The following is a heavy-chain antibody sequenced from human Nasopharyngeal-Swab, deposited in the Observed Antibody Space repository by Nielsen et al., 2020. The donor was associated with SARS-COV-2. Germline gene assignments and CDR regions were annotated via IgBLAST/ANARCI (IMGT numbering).Heavy chain of an antibody. V-gene: IGHV4-4*07. CDR2: IYTSGST. J-gene: IGHJ6*02. Sequence: ETLSLTCTVSGGSISSYYWSWIRQPAGKGLEWIGRIYTSGSTNYNPSLKSRVTMSVDTSKNQFSLKLSSVTAADTAVYYCARDGLGWYDSSGYYFHYYGMDVWGQGTTVTVSS. D-gene: IGHD3-22*01. CDR1: GGSISSYY. CDR3: ARDGLGWYDSSGYYFHYYGMDV.